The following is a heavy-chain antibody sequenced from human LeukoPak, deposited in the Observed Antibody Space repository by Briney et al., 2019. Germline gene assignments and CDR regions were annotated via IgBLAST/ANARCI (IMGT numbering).Heavy chain of an antibody. CDR3: ASVHRRDGYERRWFDP. CDR2: INHSGST. Sequence: SETLSLTCAVYGGSFSGYYWSWIRQPPGKGLEWIGEINHSGSTNYNPSLKSRVTISVDTSKNQFSLKLSSVTAADTAVYYCASVHRRDGYERRWFDPWGQGTLVTVSS. J-gene: IGHJ5*02. CDR1: GGSFSGYY. V-gene: IGHV4-34*01. D-gene: IGHD5-24*01.